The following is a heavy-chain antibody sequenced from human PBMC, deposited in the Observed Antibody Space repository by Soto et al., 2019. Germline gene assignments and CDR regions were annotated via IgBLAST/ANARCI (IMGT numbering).Heavy chain of an antibody. CDR1: GDSISNYY. V-gene: IGHV4-59*08. J-gene: IGHJ6*03. CDR3: ARSGDYTNYYYYMDV. CDR2: IYHSGST. Sequence: PSETLSLTCTVSGDSISNYYRSWIRQPPGKGLEWIGYIYHSGSTKYNPSLKSRVTISVAPSKNQFSLRLSSVTAADSAVYYCARSGDYTNYYYYMDVWGKGTTVTVSS. D-gene: IGHD4-17*01.